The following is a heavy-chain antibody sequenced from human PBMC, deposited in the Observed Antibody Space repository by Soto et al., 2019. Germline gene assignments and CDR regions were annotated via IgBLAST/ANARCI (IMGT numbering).Heavy chain of an antibody. D-gene: IGHD6-13*01. CDR2: IIPIFGTA. J-gene: IGHJ5*02. CDR1: GGTFSNFA. V-gene: IGHV1-69*05. Sequence: SVKVSCKTSGGTFSNFAISWVRQAPGQGLEWMGGIIPIFGTANYTQKFQGRLTITTDESTSTAYMELNSVTPEDTAVYYCARTKPQNHIAAAGRGFVMWNWFDPWGQGTLVTVSS. CDR3: ARTKPQNHIAAAGRGFVMWNWFDP.